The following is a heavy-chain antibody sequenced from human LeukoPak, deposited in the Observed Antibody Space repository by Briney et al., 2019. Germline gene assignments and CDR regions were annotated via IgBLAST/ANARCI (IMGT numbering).Heavy chain of an antibody. D-gene: IGHD2-8*02. V-gene: IGHV3-23*01. CDR3: ATYRQVLLPFES. Sequence: GGTLRLSCAASELTFNYYGMSWVRQAPGKGLEWVSGISGSGGSTYYADSVKGRFTISRDNSKSTLSLQMNSLRAEDTAIYYCATYRQVLLPFESWGQGTLVTVSS. CDR2: ISGSGGST. CDR1: ELTFNYYG. J-gene: IGHJ4*02.